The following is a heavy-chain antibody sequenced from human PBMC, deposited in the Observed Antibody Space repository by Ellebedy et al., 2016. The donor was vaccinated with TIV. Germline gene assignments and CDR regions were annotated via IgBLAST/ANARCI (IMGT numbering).Heavy chain of an antibody. CDR2: INPSGGST. D-gene: IGHD1-7*01. V-gene: IGHV1-46*01. CDR3: ARDFITGTTGFDY. Sequence: ASVKVSCXASRYTFTSYYMHWVRQAPGQGLEWMGIINPSGGSTSYAQKFQGRVTMTRDTSTSTVYMELSSLRSEDTAVYYCARDFITGTTGFDYWGQGTLVTVSS. CDR1: RYTFTSYY. J-gene: IGHJ4*02.